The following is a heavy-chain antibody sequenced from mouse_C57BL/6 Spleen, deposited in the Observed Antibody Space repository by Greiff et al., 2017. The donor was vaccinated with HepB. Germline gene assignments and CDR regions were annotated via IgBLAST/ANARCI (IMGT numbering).Heavy chain of an antibody. CDR2: IDPENGDT. Sequence: VQLQQSGAELVRPGASVKLSCTASGFNIKDDYMHWVKQRPEQGLEWIGWIDPENGDTEYASKFQGKATITADTSSNTAYLQLSSLTSEDTAVYYCTSDDYGSSPFAYWGQGTLVTVSA. CDR3: TSDDYGSSPFAY. J-gene: IGHJ3*01. V-gene: IGHV14-4*01. CDR1: GFNIKDDY. D-gene: IGHD1-1*01.